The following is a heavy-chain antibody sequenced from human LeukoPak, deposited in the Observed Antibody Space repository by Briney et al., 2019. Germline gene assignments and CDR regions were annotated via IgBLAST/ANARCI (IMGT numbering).Heavy chain of an antibody. CDR3: ARVGVVVAAAWFDP. D-gene: IGHD2-15*01. CDR1: GGSISSYY. V-gene: IGHV4-59*01. Sequence: SETLSLTCTVSGGSISSYYWSWIRRPPGKGLEWIGYIYYSGSTNYNPSLKSRVTISVDTSKNQFSLKLSSVTAADTAVYYCARVGVVVAAAWFDPWGQGTLVTVSS. J-gene: IGHJ5*02. CDR2: IYYSGST.